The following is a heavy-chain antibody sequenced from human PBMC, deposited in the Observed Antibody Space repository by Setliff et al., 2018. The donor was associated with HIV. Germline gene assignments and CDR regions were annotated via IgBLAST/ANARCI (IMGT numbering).Heavy chain of an antibody. CDR3: AKVHGPPDSNFWIDPLYMDV. J-gene: IGHJ6*03. CDR1: GYTFTGHY. Sequence: VASVKVSCKASGYTFTGHYMHWVRQAPGQGLEWMGWINPNNGASNYAQRFQGRVTMTRDTSISTAYKELRRLRSDDTAVYYCAKVHGPPDSNFWIDPLYMDVWGKGTTVTVSS. V-gene: IGHV1-2*02. D-gene: IGHD3-3*01. CDR2: INPNNGAS.